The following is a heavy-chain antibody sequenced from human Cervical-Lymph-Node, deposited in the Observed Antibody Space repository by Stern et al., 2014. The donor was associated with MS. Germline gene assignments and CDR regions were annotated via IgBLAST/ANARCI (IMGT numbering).Heavy chain of an antibody. D-gene: IGHD3-22*01. J-gene: IGHJ4*02. V-gene: IGHV3-66*01. CDR3: ARSMSGYYLKHFDY. CDR1: GFTVSNTY. Sequence: EVQLVESGGGLVQPGGSLRLSCAASGFTVSNTYMSWVRQAPGKGLEWVSVIYSGGSTYYADSVKGRFTISRDNSKNTLYLQMNSLRAEDTAVYYCARSMSGYYLKHFDYWGQGTLVTVSS. CDR2: IYSGGST.